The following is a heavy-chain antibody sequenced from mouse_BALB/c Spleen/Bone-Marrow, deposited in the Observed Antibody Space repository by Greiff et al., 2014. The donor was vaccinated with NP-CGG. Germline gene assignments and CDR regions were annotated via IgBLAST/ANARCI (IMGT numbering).Heavy chain of an antibody. D-gene: IGHD1-1*01. CDR3: TRANCYGTQYYFDY. Sequence: EVQLQQSGRGLVQPGGSMKLSCDASGYTFSDAWMNWVRQSPGKGLEWVAEISVKANNHATVYADTVKGRFTISRDDAKSSGYLQMNSLRTEDSGIYYCTRANCYGTQYYFDYWGQGTTLTVSS. CDR2: ISVKANNHAT. J-gene: IGHJ2*01. CDR1: GYTFSDAW. V-gene: IGHV6-6*01.